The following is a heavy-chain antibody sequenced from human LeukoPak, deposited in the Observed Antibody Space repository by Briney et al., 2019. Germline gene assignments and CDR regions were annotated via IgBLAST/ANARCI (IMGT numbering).Heavy chain of an antibody. D-gene: IGHD2-2*01. J-gene: IGHJ6*02. CDR1: GFTFSSYA. CDR3: ARDLGYCSSTSCSYYYYGMDV. CDR2: ISYDGSNK. Sequence: GGSLRLSCAASGFTFSSYAMHWVRQAPGEGLEWVAVISYDGSNKYYADSVKGRFTISRDNSKNTLYLQMNSLRAEDTAVYYCARDLGYCSSTSCSYYYYGMDVWGQGTTVTVSS. V-gene: IGHV3-30-3*01.